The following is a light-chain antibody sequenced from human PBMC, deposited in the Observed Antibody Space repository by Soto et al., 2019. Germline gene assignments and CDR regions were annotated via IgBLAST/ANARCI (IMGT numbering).Light chain of an antibody. Sequence: QSALTQPPSASGSLGQSVTISCTGTSSDVGGYNYVSWYQQHPGKAPKFMIYEVSKRPSGVPDRFSGSKSGNTASLTVSGLQADDEADYYCSSYAGSNHVVFGGGTKLTVL. CDR2: EVS. J-gene: IGLJ2*01. CDR1: SSDVGGYNY. CDR3: SSYAGSNHVV. V-gene: IGLV2-8*01.